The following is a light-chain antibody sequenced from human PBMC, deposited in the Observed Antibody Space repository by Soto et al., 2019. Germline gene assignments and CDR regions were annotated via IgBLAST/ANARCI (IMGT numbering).Light chain of an antibody. CDR2: GAS. CDR3: QQYGSSSIT. Sequence: EFVLTQSPATLPLSPGERATLSCRASQSVGSIYLAWYQQRPGQAPRLLIYGASNRATGIPVRFSGSGSGTDFTLTISGLEPEDFAVYYCQQYGSSSITFGQGTRLEIK. CDR1: QSVGSIY. J-gene: IGKJ5*01. V-gene: IGKV3-20*01.